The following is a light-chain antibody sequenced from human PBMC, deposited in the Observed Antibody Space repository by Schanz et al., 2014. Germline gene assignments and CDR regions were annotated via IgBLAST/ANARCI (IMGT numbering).Light chain of an antibody. J-gene: IGKJ3*01. CDR2: GAS. V-gene: IGKV3-20*01. CDR1: HSVSSSY. CDR3: QQYGSSSFT. Sequence: EIVLTQSPGTLSLSPGERATLSCTASHSVSSSYLAWYQQRPGQAPRLLIFGASTRATGIPDRFSGSGSGTDFSLTISRLEPEDFAVYYCQQYGSSSFTFGPGTKVDIK.